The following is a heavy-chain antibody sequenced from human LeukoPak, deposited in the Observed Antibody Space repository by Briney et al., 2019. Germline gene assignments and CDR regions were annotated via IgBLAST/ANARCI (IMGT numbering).Heavy chain of an antibody. CDR3: ARHPSGRMWLQQGGWFDP. V-gene: IGHV4-38-2*02. D-gene: IGHD5-24*01. Sequence: KASETLSLTCTVSGYSISSGYYWGWIRQPPGKGLEWIGSIYHSGSTYYNPSLKSRVTISVDTSNNQFSLKLSSVTAADTAVYYCARHPSGRMWLQQGGWFDPWGQGTLVTVSS. CDR2: IYHSGST. CDR1: GYSISSGYY. J-gene: IGHJ5*02.